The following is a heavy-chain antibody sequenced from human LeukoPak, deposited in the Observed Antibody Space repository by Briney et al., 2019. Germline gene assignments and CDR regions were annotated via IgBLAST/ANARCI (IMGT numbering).Heavy chain of an antibody. CDR1: GFAFSSNW. D-gene: IGHD7-27*01. J-gene: IGHJ4*02. CDR2: INSGGSDA. CDR3: ATSLGPLTEY. Sequence: PGGSLRLSCAASGFAFSSNWVHWVRQTPGKGLVWVSRINSGGSDASYADSVEGRFTISRDNAKNTLYLQMNSLRAEDTAVYYCATSLGPLTEYWGQGTLVTVSS. V-gene: IGHV3-74*01.